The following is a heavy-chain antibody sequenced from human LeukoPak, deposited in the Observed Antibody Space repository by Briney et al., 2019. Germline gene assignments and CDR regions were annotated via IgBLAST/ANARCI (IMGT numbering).Heavy chain of an antibody. J-gene: IGHJ4*02. CDR1: GGSFSGYY. CDR3: ARGLDDYIWGSYRYTRTIPFDY. V-gene: IGHV4-34*01. Sequence: PSETLSLTCAVYGGSFSGYYWSWIRQPPGKGLEWIGEINHSGSTNYSPSLKSRVTISVDTSKNQFSLKLSSVTAADTAVYYCARGLDDYIWGSYRYTRTIPFDYWGQGTLVTVSS. CDR2: INHSGST. D-gene: IGHD3-16*02.